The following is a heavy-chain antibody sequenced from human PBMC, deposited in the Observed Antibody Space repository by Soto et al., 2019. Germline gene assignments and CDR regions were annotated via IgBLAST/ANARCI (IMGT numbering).Heavy chain of an antibody. CDR3: ARERGGYYFDY. J-gene: IGHJ4*02. CDR1: GFTFSSYG. V-gene: IGHV3-33*01. D-gene: IGHD3-3*01. Sequence: PGGSLRLSCAASGFTFSSYGMHWVRQAPGKGLEWVAVIWYDGSNKYYADSVKGRFTISRDNSKNTRYLQMNSLRAEDTAVYYCARERGGYYFDYWGLGTLVTVSS. CDR2: IWYDGSNK.